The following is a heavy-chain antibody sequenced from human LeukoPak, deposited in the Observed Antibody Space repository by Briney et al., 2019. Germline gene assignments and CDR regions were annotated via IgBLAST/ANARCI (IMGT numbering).Heavy chain of an antibody. D-gene: IGHD6-13*01. CDR2: IWYDGSNK. V-gene: IGHV3-33*08. CDR3: SVIAAADPFDY. Sequence: PGGSLRLSCAASGFTFSDAWMHWVRQAPGKGLEWVAVIWYDGSNKYYADSVKGRFTISRDNSKNTLYLQMNSLRAEDTAVYYCSVIAAADPFDYWGQGTLVTVSS. CDR1: GFTFSDAW. J-gene: IGHJ4*02.